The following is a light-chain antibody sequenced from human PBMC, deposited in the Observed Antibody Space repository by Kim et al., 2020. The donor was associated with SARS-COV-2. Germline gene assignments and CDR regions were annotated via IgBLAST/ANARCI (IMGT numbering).Light chain of an antibody. Sequence: QSVLTQPPSVSAAPGQKVTISCSGSRSNIGNNPLSWYQQFPGTAPKLITYDNDKRPSGIPDRFSSSKSGTSATLGITGLRTGDEADDYCATWDSSLSVGVFGGGTKVTVL. J-gene: IGLJ3*02. CDR1: RSNIGNNP. CDR3: ATWDSSLSVGV. CDR2: DND. V-gene: IGLV1-51*01.